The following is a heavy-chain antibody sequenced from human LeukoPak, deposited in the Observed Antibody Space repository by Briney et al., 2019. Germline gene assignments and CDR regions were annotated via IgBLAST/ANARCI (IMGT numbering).Heavy chain of an antibody. CDR1: GYSISSGYY. D-gene: IGHD3-3*01. V-gene: IGHV4-38-2*02. J-gene: IGHJ3*02. Sequence: PSETLSLTCTVSGYSISSGYYWGWILQPPGKGLEWIGSIYHSGSTYYNPSLKSRVTISVDTSKNQFSLKLSSVTAADTAVYYCARGRITIFGVVRRGAFDIWGQGTMVTVSS. CDR2: IYHSGST. CDR3: ARGRITIFGVVRRGAFDI.